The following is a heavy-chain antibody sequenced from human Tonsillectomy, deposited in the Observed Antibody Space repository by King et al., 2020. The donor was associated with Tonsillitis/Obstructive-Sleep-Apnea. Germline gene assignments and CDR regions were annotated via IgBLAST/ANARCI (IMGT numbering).Heavy chain of an antibody. V-gene: IGHV3-11*05. D-gene: IGHD2-2*01. Sequence: VQLVESGGGLVKPGGSLRLSCAASGFTFSDYYMSWIRQAPGKGLEWVSYISSSSSYTNYADSVKGRFTISRDNAKNSLYLQMNSLRAEDTAVYSCARAVGYCSSTSCRNWFDPWGQGTLVTVSS. CDR2: ISSSSSYT. CDR3: ARAVGYCSSTSCRNWFDP. CDR1: GFTFSDYY. J-gene: IGHJ5*02.